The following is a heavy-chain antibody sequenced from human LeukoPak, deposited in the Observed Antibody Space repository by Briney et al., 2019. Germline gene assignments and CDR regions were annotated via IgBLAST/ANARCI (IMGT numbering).Heavy chain of an antibody. CDR3: ATLKDYDFWSGYYADYYYYMDV. Sequence: SVKVSCKASGGTFSSYAISWVRQAPGQGLEWMGGIIPIFGTADYAQKFQGRVTITADKSTSTAYMELSSLRSEDTAVYYCATLKDYDFWSGYYADYYYYMDVWGKGTTVTVSS. J-gene: IGHJ6*03. CDR2: IIPIFGTA. D-gene: IGHD3-3*01. CDR1: GGTFSSYA. V-gene: IGHV1-69*06.